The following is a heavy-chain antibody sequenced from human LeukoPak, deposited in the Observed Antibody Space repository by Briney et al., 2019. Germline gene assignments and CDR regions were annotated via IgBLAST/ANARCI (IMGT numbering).Heavy chain of an antibody. D-gene: IGHD3-10*01. J-gene: IGHJ4*02. CDR2: ISYDGGNK. Sequence: PGGSLRLSCAASGFTFSRYGMHWVRQAPGKGLEWVAFISYDGGNKFYADSVKGRFTISRDNPKNTLYLHMNSLRDEDTAVYYCAKDGPLWFGELSIPSFDYWGQGTLVTVSS. CDR3: AKDGPLWFGELSIPSFDY. V-gene: IGHV3-30*18. CDR1: GFTFSRYG.